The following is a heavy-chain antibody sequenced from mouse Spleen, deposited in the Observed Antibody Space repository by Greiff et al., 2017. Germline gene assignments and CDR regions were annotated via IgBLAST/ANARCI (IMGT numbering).Heavy chain of an antibody. CDR2: IYPGSGNT. CDR1: GYTFTDYY. V-gene: IGHV1-76*01. J-gene: IGHJ1*01. Sequence: VKLMESGAELVRPGASVKLSCKASGYTFTDYYINWVKQRPGQGLEWIARIYPGSGNTYYNEKFKGKATLTAEKSSSTAYMQLSSLTSEDSAVYFCAKSYGNYDYWYFDVWGAGTTVTVSS. D-gene: IGHD2-1*01. CDR3: AKSYGNYDYWYFDV.